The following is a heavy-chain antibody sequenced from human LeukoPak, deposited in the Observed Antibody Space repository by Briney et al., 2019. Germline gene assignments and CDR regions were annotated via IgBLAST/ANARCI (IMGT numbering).Heavy chain of an antibody. J-gene: IGHJ6*03. Sequence: SETLSLTCTVSGGSISSGSYCWSWIRQPAGKGLEWIGRIYTSGSTNYNPSLKSRVTISVDTSKNQFSLKLSSVTAADTAVYYCARDIVVVPAAMRGYYMDVWGKGTTVTVSS. D-gene: IGHD2-2*01. CDR1: GGSISSGSYC. CDR3: ARDIVVVPAAMRGYYMDV. V-gene: IGHV4-61*02. CDR2: IYTSGST.